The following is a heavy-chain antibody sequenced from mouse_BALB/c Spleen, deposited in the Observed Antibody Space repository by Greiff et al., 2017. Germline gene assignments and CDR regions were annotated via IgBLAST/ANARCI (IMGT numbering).Heavy chain of an antibody. CDR2: IYPSDSYT. CDR3: TREGDGNYWYFDV. J-gene: IGHJ1*01. CDR1: GYTFTSYW. V-gene: IGHV1-69*02. D-gene: IGHD2-1*01. Sequence: QVQLKQPGAELVRPGASVKLSCKASGYTFTSYWINWVKQRPGQGLEWIGNIYPSDSYTNYNQKFKDKATLTVDKSSSTAYMQLSSPTSEDSAVYYCTREGDGNYWYFDVWGAGTTVTVSS.